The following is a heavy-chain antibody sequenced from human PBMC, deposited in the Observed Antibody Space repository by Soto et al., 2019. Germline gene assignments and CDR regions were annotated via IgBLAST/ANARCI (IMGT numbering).Heavy chain of an antibody. V-gene: IGHV3-30*18. J-gene: IGHJ4*02. CDR1: GLTFSSYG. Sequence: GGSLRLSCAASGLTFSSYGMHWVRQAPGKGLEWVAVISYDGSNKYYADSVKGRFTISRDNSKNTLYLQMNSLRAEDTAVYYCAKDRRIAVAGWYYFDYWGQGTPVTVSS. CDR2: ISYDGSNK. D-gene: IGHD6-19*01. CDR3: AKDRRIAVAGWYYFDY.